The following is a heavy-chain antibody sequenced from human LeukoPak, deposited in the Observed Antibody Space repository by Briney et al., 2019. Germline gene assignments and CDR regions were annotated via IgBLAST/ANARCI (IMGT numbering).Heavy chain of an antibody. V-gene: IGHV3-74*03. CDR1: GFTLSSYW. Sequence: GGSLRLSCAASGFTLSSYWVYWVRQPPGKGLMWLSRTNEDGSYAEFADSVKGRFTISRDNAKNTVYLQMNSLRTEDTAVYFCGRINYNGDYWGRGTLVTVSS. CDR3: GRINYNGDY. CDR2: TNEDGSYA. J-gene: IGHJ4*02. D-gene: IGHD3-10*01.